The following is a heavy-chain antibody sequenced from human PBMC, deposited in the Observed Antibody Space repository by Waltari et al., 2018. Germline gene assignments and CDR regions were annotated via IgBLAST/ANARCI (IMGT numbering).Heavy chain of an antibody. Sequence: QVQLQESGPGLLTPAQTLSLTCAVSGGSINSGGVSWTWIRQRPGTGPEGIGNIYNSGNMFYNPSLRSRVSMSVDTSKNQFSLRLSSVTAADTAVYFCAIDRNTRFDPWGQGTLVTVSS. D-gene: IGHD3-16*02. V-gene: IGHV4-31*11. CDR2: IYNSGNM. CDR3: AIDRNTRFDP. CDR1: GGSINSGGVS. J-gene: IGHJ5*02.